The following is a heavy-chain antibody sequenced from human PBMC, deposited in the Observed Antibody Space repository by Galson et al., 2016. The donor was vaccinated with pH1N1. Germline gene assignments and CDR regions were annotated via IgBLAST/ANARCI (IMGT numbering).Heavy chain of an antibody. CDR3: ATKFKDLVFVPAAERQTHYNYGMDV. D-gene: IGHD2-2*01. V-gene: IGHV1-69*10. J-gene: IGHJ6*02. Sequence: SVKVSCKASGGTFSSYGVSWVRQAPGQGLEWMGGISPIFDMANYAPRFQGRVTITADTSTNTAYMKLSSLRSDDTAVYFCATKFKDLVFVPAAERQTHYNYGMDVWGHGTTVIVS. CDR2: ISPIFDMA. CDR1: GGTFSSYG.